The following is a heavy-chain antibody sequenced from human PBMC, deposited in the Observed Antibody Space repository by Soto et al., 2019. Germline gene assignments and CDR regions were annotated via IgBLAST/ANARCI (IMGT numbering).Heavy chain of an antibody. J-gene: IGHJ6*02. CDR2: IIPIFGTA. CDR1: GGTFSSYA. Sequence: SVKVSCKASGGTFSSYAISWVRQAPGQGLEWMGGIIPIFGTANYSQKFQGRVTITADGSTSTASMELSSLESGETAVYYFGGVPAPNYYYHGMDVWGQGTTVTTSS. CDR3: GGVPAPNYYYHGMDV. V-gene: IGHV1-69*13. D-gene: IGHD6-25*01.